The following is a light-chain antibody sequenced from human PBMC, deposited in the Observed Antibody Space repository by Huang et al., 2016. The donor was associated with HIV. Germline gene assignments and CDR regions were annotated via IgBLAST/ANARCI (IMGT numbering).Light chain of an antibody. CDR3: QRYDSIPRT. J-gene: IGKJ1*01. CDR2: AAS. Sequence: DIQMTQYPSSLSASVGDRVTITCRASQDIKNYLAWYQQKAGQVPNLLIYAASSIQSGVPSLFGGGGSGPDFTLSSISLQPEDVAIYYCQRYDSIPRTFGQGTKVDIK. V-gene: IGKV1-27*01. CDR1: QDIKNY.